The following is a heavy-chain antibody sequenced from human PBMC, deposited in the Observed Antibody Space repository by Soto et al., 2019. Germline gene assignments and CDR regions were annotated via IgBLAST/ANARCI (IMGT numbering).Heavy chain of an antibody. Sequence: QVQLQESGPGLVKPSETLSLTCTVSGGSISSYYWSWIRQPPGKGLEWIGYIYYSGSTNYDPPLMRRVTRSEATSTHPFSRKLSSVTAAATDVYYRARREERVDMTSGYWGQGPLVTVSS. CDR2: IYYSGST. D-gene: IGHD1-1*01. CDR3: ARREERVDMTSGY. V-gene: IGHV4-59*01. J-gene: IGHJ4*02. CDR1: GGSISSYY.